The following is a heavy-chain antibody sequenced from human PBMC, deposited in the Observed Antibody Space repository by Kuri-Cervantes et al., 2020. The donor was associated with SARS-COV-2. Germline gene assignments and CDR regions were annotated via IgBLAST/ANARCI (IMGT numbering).Heavy chain of an antibody. Sequence: GGSLRLSCAASGFTFDDYAMHWVRQAPGKGLEWVSGISWNSGSIGYADSVKGRFTISRDNAKNSLYLQMSSLRAEDTAVYYCARSEAAWPVRYYYYYYGMDVWGQGTTVTVSS. CDR3: ARSEAAWPVRYYYYYYGMDV. D-gene: IGHD5-24*01. V-gene: IGHV3-9*01. CDR2: ISWNSGSI. CDR1: GFTFDDYA. J-gene: IGHJ6*02.